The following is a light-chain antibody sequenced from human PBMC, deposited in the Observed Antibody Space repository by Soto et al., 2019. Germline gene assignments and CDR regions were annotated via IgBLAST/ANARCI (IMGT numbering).Light chain of an antibody. CDR3: QQLNSYPIT. Sequence: FSHSLFFLAASIRERVPITCLASQGISNYLAWYQQRPGKAPKLLIYAASTLQSGVPSRFSGSGSATDFTLTISSLQPEDFATYYCQQLNSYPITFGQGTRLEI. CDR2: AAS. CDR1: QGISNY. J-gene: IGKJ5*01. V-gene: IGKV1-9*01.